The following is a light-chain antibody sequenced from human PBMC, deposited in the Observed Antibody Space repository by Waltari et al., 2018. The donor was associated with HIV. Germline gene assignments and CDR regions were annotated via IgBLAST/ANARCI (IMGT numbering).Light chain of an antibody. Sequence: QSVLTQPPSASGTPGQRVTISCSGSNSNIGSNTVSWYQQPPGTAPKLLIYSDDQRPSGGPDRFSGSKSGTSASLAISGLQSEDEADYYCAVWDDGLNGPEFGGGTKLTVL. CDR3: AVWDDGLNGPE. V-gene: IGLV1-44*01. J-gene: IGLJ3*02. CDR2: SDD. CDR1: NSNIGSNT.